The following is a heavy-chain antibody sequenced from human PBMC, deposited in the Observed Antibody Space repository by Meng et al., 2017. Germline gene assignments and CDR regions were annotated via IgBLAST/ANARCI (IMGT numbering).Heavy chain of an antibody. Sequence: VESGSGWKKPGAPLKVSRKASGYTFASYAMNWVRQAPGQGLERMGWISAYNGNTNYAQKLQGRVTMTTDTSTSTAYMELRSLRSDDTAVYYCAQTTVTTYSEYFQHWGQGTLVTVSS. V-gene: IGHV1-18*01. J-gene: IGHJ1*01. CDR3: AQTTVTTYSEYFQH. D-gene: IGHD4-11*01. CDR2: ISAYNGNT. CDR1: GYTFASYA.